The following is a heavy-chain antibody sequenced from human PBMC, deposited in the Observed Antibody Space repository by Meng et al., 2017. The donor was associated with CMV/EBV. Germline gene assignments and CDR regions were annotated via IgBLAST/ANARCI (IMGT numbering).Heavy chain of an antibody. CDR2: INEAGSET. D-gene: IGHD3-10*01. V-gene: IGHV3-74*01. CDR3: ARDPVRSPSF. Sequence: GESLKISCAASGFTFSDYWMHWVRKVPGKGLLWVSHINEAGSETNYADAVKGRFTIWRDNTKNTMYLQMNYLRAEDTAVYYCARDPVRSPSFWGQGILVTVSS. CDR1: GFTFSDYW. J-gene: IGHJ4*02.